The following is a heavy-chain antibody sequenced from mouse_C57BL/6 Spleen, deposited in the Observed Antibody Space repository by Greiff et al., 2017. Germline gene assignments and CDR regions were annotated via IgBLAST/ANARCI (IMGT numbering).Heavy chain of an antibody. D-gene: IGHD2-5*01. Sequence: EVKLVESGGGLVKPGGSLKLSCAASGFTFSSSTMSWVRQTPEQRLEWVATISGGGGNTYYPASVKGRFTISRDNAKNTLYLQMSSLRSEDTALYYCARAYYSNYNYAMDYWGQGTSVTVSS. CDR3: ARAYYSNYNYAMDY. CDR1: GFTFSSST. V-gene: IGHV5-9*01. CDR2: ISGGGGNT. J-gene: IGHJ4*01.